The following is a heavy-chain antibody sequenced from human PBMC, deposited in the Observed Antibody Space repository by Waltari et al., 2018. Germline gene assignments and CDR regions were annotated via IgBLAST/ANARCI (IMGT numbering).Heavy chain of an antibody. D-gene: IGHD3-16*01. CDR2: ISSSSSTI. V-gene: IGHV3-48*04. Sequence: EVQLVESGGGLVQPGGSLRLSCAASEFTFRSYSMTWVRQAPGKGLEWVSYISSSSSTIYYADSVKGRFTISRDNAKNSLYLQMNSLRAEDTAVYYCARWGSEGNFDYWGQGTLVTVSS. J-gene: IGHJ4*02. CDR1: EFTFRSYS. CDR3: ARWGSEGNFDY.